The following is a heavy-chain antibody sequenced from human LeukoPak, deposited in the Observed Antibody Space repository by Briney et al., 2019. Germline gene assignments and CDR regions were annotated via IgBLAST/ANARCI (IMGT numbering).Heavy chain of an antibody. CDR2: IYYSGST. Sequence: SQTLSLTCTVSGGSISSGSYYWSWIRQPAGKGLEWIGYIYYSGSTNYNPSLKSRVTISVDTSKNQFSLKLSSVTAADTAVYYCARRVRSGWPFDYWGQGTLVTVSS. CDR3: ARRVRSGWPFDY. V-gene: IGHV4-61*09. CDR1: GGSISSGSYY. D-gene: IGHD6-19*01. J-gene: IGHJ4*02.